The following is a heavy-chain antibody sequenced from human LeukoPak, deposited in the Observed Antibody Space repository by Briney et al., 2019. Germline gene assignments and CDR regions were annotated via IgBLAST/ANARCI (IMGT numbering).Heavy chain of an antibody. Sequence: SETLSLTCTVSGYSISSGYWWGWIRQSPGMGLEWIGSVHHSGSTYYNPSFKSRVTISVDTSKNQFSLKLSSVTAADTAVYYYARVRPGIAATGTWAAPVWGQGTLVTVSS. V-gene: IGHV4-38-2*02. CDR2: VHHSGST. J-gene: IGHJ4*02. D-gene: IGHD6-13*01. CDR1: GYSISSGYW. CDR3: ARVRPGIAATGTWAAPV.